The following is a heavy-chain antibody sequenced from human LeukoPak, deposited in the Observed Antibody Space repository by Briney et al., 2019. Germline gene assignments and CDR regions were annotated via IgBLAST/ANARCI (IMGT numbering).Heavy chain of an antibody. J-gene: IGHJ4*02. Sequence: ASVKVSCKASGYTFTGYYMHWVRQAPGQGLEWMGWINPNSGGTNYAQKFQGRVTLTRDMSTTTVFMELSGLRFGDTAVYYCARDAGSSWHNWGQGTLVTVSS. D-gene: IGHD6-13*01. CDR1: GYTFTGYY. CDR2: INPNSGGT. V-gene: IGHV1-2*02. CDR3: ARDAGSSWHN.